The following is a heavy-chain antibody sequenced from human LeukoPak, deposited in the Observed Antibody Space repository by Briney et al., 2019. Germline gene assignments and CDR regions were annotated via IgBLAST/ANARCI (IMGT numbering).Heavy chain of an antibody. D-gene: IGHD1-26*01. Sequence: PGGSLRLSCAASGFTFSSYAMSWVRQAPGKGLEWVSAISGSGGSTYYADSVKGRFTISRDNSKNTLYLQMNSLRAEDTAVYYCAKAGHRTEVGATPTAYDHWGQGTLVTVSS. CDR1: GFTFSSYA. V-gene: IGHV3-23*01. CDR2: ISGSGGST. CDR3: AKAGHRTEVGATPTAYDH. J-gene: IGHJ4*02.